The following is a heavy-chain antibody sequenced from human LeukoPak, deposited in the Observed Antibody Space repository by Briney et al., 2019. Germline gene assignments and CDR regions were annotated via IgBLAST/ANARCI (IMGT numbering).Heavy chain of an antibody. V-gene: IGHV3-30*04. J-gene: IGHJ4*02. CDR2: ISYDGSNR. D-gene: IGHD6-19*01. CDR1: GFTFNYYA. CDR3: ANTAFHSSTFDH. Sequence: GGSLRLSCAASGFTFNYYAMHWVRQAPGKGLEWVAVISYDGSNRYYADSVKGRFTISRDNSKNTLDLQMNSLRAEDTAVYYCANTAFHSSTFDHWGQGTLVTVSS.